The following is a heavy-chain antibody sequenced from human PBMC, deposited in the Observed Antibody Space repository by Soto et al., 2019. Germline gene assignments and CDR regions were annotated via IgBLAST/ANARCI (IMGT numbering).Heavy chain of an antibody. Sequence: QVQLVESGGGVVQPGRSLRLSCAASGFTFSSYGMHWVRQAPGKGLEWVAVIWYDGSNKYYADSVKGRFTISRDNSKNPLYLQMNSLRAEDTAVYYCARDLYSSSWYYFDYWGQGTLVTVSS. D-gene: IGHD6-13*01. CDR2: IWYDGSNK. CDR3: ARDLYSSSWYYFDY. J-gene: IGHJ4*02. CDR1: GFTFSSYG. V-gene: IGHV3-33*01.